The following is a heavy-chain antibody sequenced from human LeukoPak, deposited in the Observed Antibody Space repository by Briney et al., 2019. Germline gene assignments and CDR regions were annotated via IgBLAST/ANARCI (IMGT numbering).Heavy chain of an antibody. V-gene: IGHV3-21*01. J-gene: IGHJ4*02. Sequence: GGSLRLSCAASGFTFSNYWMSWVRQAPGKGLEWVSSISSSSSYIYYADSVKGRFTISRDNAKNSLYLQMNSLRAEDTAVYYCARDEEVGDGYNIFDYWGQGTLVTVSS. D-gene: IGHD5-24*01. CDR1: GFTFSNYW. CDR3: ARDEEVGDGYNIFDY. CDR2: ISSSSSYI.